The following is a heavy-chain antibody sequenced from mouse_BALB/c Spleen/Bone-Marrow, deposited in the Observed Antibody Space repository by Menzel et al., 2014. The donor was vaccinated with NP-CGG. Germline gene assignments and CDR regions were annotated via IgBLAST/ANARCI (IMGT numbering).Heavy chain of an antibody. Sequence: EVQLQQSGPELVMPGASVKISCKSSGYTFTDYTLHWVKQSHGKSLEWIGGVNPNIGGTSYNQKFKDKASLTVNKSSTTAYMELRSLTSEDSAVYYCARGRWYYWDQGTTLTVSS. V-gene: IGHV1-22*01. CDR3: ARGRWYY. J-gene: IGHJ2*01. D-gene: IGHD2-3*01. CDR1: GYTFTDYT. CDR2: VNPNIGGT.